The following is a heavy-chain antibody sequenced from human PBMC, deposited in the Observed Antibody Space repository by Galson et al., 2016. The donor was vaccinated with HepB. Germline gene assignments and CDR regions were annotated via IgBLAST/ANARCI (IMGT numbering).Heavy chain of an antibody. J-gene: IGHJ4*02. Sequence: PALVKPTQTLTLTCTFSGFSLSTNRMCVSWIRQPPGKALEWLALIDWDDDKYYSTSLKTRLTISKDTSKNQVVLTMTNMDPVDTATYYCARILHTNGWAADYWGQGTLVTVSS. D-gene: IGHD6-19*01. V-gene: IGHV2-70*01. CDR2: IDWDDDK. CDR3: ARILHTNGWAADY. CDR1: GFSLSTNRMC.